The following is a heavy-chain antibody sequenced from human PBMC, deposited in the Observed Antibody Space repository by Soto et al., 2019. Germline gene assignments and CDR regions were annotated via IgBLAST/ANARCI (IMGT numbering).Heavy chain of an antibody. CDR3: ARDRTPLTGTRGGMDV. D-gene: IGHD1-7*01. CDR1: GGTFSSYA. V-gene: IGHV1-69*01. CDR2: IIPIFGTA. J-gene: IGHJ6*02. Sequence: QVQLVQSGAEVKKPGSSVKVSCKASGGTFSSYAISWVRQAPGQGLEWMGGIIPIFGTANYAQKFQGRVTITADESTSTDYMELSSLRSEDTAVYYCARDRTPLTGTRGGMDVWGQGTTVTVSS.